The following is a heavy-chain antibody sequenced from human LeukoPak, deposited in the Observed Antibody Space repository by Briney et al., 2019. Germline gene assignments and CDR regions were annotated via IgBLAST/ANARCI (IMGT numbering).Heavy chain of an antibody. CDR2: IYSGGST. V-gene: IGHV3-53*01. D-gene: IGHD4-17*01. CDR1: GFTVSSNY. CDR3: ARGKSNYGDYVDY. Sequence: GGSLRLSCAASGFTVSSNYMSWVRQAPGKGLEWVSDIYSGGSTYYADSVKGRFTISRDNARNSLYLQMNSLRAEDTAVYYCARGKSNYGDYVDYWGQGTLVTVSS. J-gene: IGHJ4*02.